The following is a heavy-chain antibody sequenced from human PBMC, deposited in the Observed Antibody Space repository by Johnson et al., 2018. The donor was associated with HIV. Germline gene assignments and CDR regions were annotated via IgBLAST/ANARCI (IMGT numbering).Heavy chain of an antibody. CDR2: IKHDGSEK. V-gene: IGHV3-7*05. J-gene: IGHJ3*02. Sequence: VQLVESGGGLVQPGGSLRLSCAASGFTFSSYWMSWVRQAPGKGLEWVANIKHDGSEKYYVDSVKGRFTISRDNAKNSLYLQMDSLRAEDTALYYCAKADVGDYGDYVNAFDIWGQGTMVTVSS. D-gene: IGHD4-17*01. CDR1: GFTFSSYW. CDR3: AKADVGDYGDYVNAFDI.